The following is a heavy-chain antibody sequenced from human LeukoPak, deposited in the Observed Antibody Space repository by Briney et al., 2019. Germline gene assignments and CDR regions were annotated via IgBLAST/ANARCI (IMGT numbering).Heavy chain of an antibody. J-gene: IGHJ4*02. D-gene: IGHD3-3*01. CDR1: GFTFSTYW. CDR3: AKDAMGGLWSGTPHYFDY. Sequence: GGSLRLSCAASGFTFSTYWMGWVRQAPGKGLEWVSAISGSGGSTYYADSVKGRFTISRDNSKNTLYLQMNSLRAEDTAVYYCAKDAMGGLWSGTPHYFDYWGQGTLVTVSS. V-gene: IGHV3-23*01. CDR2: ISGSGGST.